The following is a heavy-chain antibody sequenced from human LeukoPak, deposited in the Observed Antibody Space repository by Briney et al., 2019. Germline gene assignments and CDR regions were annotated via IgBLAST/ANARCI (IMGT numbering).Heavy chain of an antibody. D-gene: IGHD6-19*01. V-gene: IGHV1-8*01. Sequence: ASVKVSCKASGYTFTSYDINWVRQATGQGLEWMGWMNPNSGNTGYAQKFQGRVTMTRNTSISTAYMELSSLGSEDTAVYYCARGFRGIAVAGTRRAYYFDYWGQGTLVAVSS. CDR1: GYTFTSYD. CDR2: MNPNSGNT. J-gene: IGHJ4*02. CDR3: ARGFRGIAVAGTRRAYYFDY.